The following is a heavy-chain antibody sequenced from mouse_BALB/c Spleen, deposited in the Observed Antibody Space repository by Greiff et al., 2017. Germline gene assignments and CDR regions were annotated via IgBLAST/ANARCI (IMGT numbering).Heavy chain of an antibody. CDR1: GYSITSGYY. Sequence: EVKLVESGPGLVKPSQSLSLTCSVTGYSITSGYYWNWIRQFPGNKLEWMGYISYDGSNNYNPSLKNRISITRDTSKNQFFLKLNSVTTEDTATYYCARVDDYDAGAYWGQGTLVTVSA. D-gene: IGHD2-4*01. CDR2: ISYDGSN. CDR3: ARVDDYDAGAY. V-gene: IGHV3-6*02. J-gene: IGHJ3*01.